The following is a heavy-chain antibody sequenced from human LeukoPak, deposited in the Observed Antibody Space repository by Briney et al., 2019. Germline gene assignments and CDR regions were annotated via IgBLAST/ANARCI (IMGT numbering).Heavy chain of an antibody. CDR2: IYSSGST. Sequence: PSETLSLTCTVSGASISGSGYYWGWIRQPPGKGLEWIGSIYSSGSTYYNASLQSRVTISIETSKNQISLRLNSVTAADTAMYYFAKSGGYGLIDYWGQGTLVTVSS. D-gene: IGHD1-26*01. CDR3: AKSGGYGLIDY. V-gene: IGHV4-39*01. CDR1: GASISGSGYY. J-gene: IGHJ4*02.